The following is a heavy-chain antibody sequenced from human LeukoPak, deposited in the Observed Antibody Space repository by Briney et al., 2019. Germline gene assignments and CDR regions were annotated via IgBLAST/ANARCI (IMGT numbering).Heavy chain of an antibody. Sequence: ASVKVSCKASGFTFTSSAVQWVRQARGQRLEWIGWIVVGSGNTNYAQKFQERVTITRDMSTSTAYMELSSLRSEDTAVYYCAATYYYDSSGYFWAAFDIWGQGTMVTVSS. D-gene: IGHD3-22*01. CDR1: GFTFTSSA. V-gene: IGHV1-58*01. CDR3: AATYYYDSSGYFWAAFDI. CDR2: IVVGSGNT. J-gene: IGHJ3*02.